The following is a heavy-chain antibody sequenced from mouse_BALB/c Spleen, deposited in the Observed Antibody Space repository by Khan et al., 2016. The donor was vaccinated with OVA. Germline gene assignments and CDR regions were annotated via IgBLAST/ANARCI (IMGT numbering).Heavy chain of an antibody. Sequence: QVQLKQSGPGLVAPSQSLSITCTVSGFSLTSYGVNWVRQPPGKGLEWLGMIWGDGSTNYHSTLKSRLITSKDNSKRQVFLTLNSLQTDDTATYYCAKFTPDYYSMDYWGQGTSVTVSS. J-gene: IGHJ4*01. D-gene: IGHD1-1*01. V-gene: IGHV2-3*01. CDR1: GFSLTSYG. CDR2: IWGDGST. CDR3: AKFTPDYYSMDY.